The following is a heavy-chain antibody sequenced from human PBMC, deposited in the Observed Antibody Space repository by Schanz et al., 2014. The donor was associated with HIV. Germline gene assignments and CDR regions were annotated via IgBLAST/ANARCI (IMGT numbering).Heavy chain of an antibody. D-gene: IGHD3-10*01. J-gene: IGHJ6*02. CDR1: GFTFSSYA. V-gene: IGHV3-9*01. Sequence: EVQLLESGGGLVQPGGSLRLSCADSGFTFSSYAMSWVRQAPGKGLEWVSGISWNSGNIAYAGSVKGRFTISRENAKNSLYLQMNSLRAGDTAVYYCARGSGPYYYYYGMDVWGQGTTVTVSS. CDR3: ARGSGPYYYYYGMDV. CDR2: ISWNSGNI.